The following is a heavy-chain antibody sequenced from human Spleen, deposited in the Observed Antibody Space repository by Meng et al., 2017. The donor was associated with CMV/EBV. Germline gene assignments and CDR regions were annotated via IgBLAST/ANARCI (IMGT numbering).Heavy chain of an antibody. Sequence: GGSLRLSCGASGFTFGSYSMNWVRQAPGKGLEWVSSISSSSGYIYYADSVKGRFTISRDNAKNTLYLQMNSLRAEDTAVYYCARDIVGHIWGQGTMVTVSS. V-gene: IGHV3-21*01. D-gene: IGHD2-15*01. CDR3: ARDIVGHI. CDR2: ISSSSGYI. J-gene: IGHJ3*02. CDR1: GFTFGSYS.